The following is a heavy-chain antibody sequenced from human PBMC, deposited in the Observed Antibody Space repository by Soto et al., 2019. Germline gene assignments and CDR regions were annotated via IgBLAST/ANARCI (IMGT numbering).Heavy chain of an antibody. CDR2: IYHTGRS. D-gene: IGHD4-17*01. V-gene: IGHV4-59*01. CDR3: ARVSNEYGGNGAFDY. CDR1: GGSLSGFP. Sequence: PSETLSLTCSVSGGSLSGFPWIWIRQPPGKGLEWVGYIYHTGRSYYNPSLKSRLTISLDMSRNQFSLQLTSVTAADTALYYCARVSNEYGGNGAFDYWGLGTLVTVSS. J-gene: IGHJ4*02.